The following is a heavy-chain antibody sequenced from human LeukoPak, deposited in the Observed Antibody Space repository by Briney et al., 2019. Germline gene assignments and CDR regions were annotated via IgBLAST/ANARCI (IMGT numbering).Heavy chain of an antibody. D-gene: IGHD6-13*01. CDR3: AKEQQLSYYYYYGMDV. Sequence: PGGSLRLSCAASGITFGSYAMHWVRQAPGKGLEWVSAISYDGSDEFYAGPVKGRFTISRDNSKNTLYLQMNSLRAEDTAVYYCAKEQQLSYYYYYGMDVWGQGTTVTVSS. V-gene: IGHV3-30*18. CDR1: GITFGSYA. CDR2: ISYDGSDE. J-gene: IGHJ6*02.